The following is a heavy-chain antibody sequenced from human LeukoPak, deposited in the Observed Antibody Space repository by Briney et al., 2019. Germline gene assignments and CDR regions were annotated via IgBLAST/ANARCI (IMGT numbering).Heavy chain of an antibody. J-gene: IGHJ4*02. Sequence: GGSLRLSCAASGFTFSSYAMSWVRQAPGKGLEWVSDISGSGGSTYYADSVKGRFTISRDNSKHTLYLQMNSLRAEDTAVYYCAKDELLWFGELAGIPYWGQGTLVTVSS. CDR3: AKDELLWFGELAGIPY. D-gene: IGHD3-10*01. V-gene: IGHV3-23*01. CDR2: ISGSGGST. CDR1: GFTFSSYA.